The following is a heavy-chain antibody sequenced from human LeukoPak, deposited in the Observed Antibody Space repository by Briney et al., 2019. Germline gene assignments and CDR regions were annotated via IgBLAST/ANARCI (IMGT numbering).Heavy chain of an antibody. CDR1: GFTFSSYS. J-gene: IGHJ6*03. CDR3: AKVGELLTPYYYMDV. Sequence: GGSLRLSCAASGFTFSSYSMNWVRQAPGKGLEWVSSISSSSSYIYYADSVKGRFTISRDNSKNTLYLQMNSLRAEDTAVYYCAKVGELLTPYYYMDVWGKGTTVTVSS. V-gene: IGHV3-21*04. CDR2: ISSSSSYI. D-gene: IGHD1-26*01.